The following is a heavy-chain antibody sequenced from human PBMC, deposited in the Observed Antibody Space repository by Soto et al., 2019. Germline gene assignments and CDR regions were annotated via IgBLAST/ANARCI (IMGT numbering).Heavy chain of an antibody. CDR2: ISGSVGST. J-gene: IGHJ4*02. CDR1: GFTFNRNA. Sequence: GVALLLSCAASGFTFNRNAMTWVRQAPGKGLEWVSSISGSVGSTYYADSVKGRFTISRDNSRSTLYLQMISLRAEDTALYYCAKGGQMSYWGQGTQVTVSS. D-gene: IGHD3-10*01. CDR3: AKGGQMSY. V-gene: IGHV3-23*01.